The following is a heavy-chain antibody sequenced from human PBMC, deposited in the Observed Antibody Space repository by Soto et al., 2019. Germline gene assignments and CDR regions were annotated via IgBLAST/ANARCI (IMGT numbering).Heavy chain of an antibody. J-gene: IGHJ4*02. CDR1: GFTFSSHA. Sequence: EVQLLESGGGLVQPGGSLRLSCEASGFTFSSHAMSWVRQAPGKGLEWVSAISGSDAGTFDADSVRGRFTISRDNSKNTLYLHMTSLRVEDTAIYYWTKDPCTRRIFSFDFWGQVSLVTVSS. CDR2: ISGSDAGT. CDR3: TKDPCTRRIFSFDF. D-gene: IGHD2-8*01. V-gene: IGHV3-23*01.